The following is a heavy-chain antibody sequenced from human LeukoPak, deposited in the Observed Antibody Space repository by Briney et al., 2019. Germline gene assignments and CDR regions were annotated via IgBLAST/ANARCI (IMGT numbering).Heavy chain of an antibody. CDR1: GITFSSYM. V-gene: IGHV3-7*01. D-gene: IGHD3-22*01. CDR2: INQDGSES. J-gene: IGHJ5*02. CDR3: ANGGTYSSGP. Sequence: PGGSLRLSCAASGITFSSYMLTWVRQAPGKGLEWVAIINQDGSESYYVDSVRGRFTISRDNAKNSLFLQINSLRAEDTAVYYCANGGTYSSGPWGQGTLVTVSS.